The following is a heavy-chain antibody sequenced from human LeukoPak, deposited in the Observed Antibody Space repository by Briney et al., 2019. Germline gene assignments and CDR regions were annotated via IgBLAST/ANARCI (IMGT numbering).Heavy chain of an antibody. CDR1: GGSISSGSYY. CDR2: IYTSGST. CDR3: AGDYYDSSGYYY. J-gene: IGHJ4*02. V-gene: IGHV4-61*02. Sequence: PSQTLSLTCTVSGGSISSGSYYGSWIRQPAGKGLEWIGRIYTSGSTNYNPSLKSRVTISVDTSKNQFSLKLSPVTAADTAVYYWAGDYYDSSGYYYWGQGTLVTVSS. D-gene: IGHD3-22*01.